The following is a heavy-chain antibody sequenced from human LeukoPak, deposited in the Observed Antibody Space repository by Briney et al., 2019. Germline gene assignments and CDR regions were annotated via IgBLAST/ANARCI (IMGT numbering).Heavy chain of an antibody. CDR2: IRYDGSNK. D-gene: IGHD2-2*01. Sequence: RGSLRLSCAASGFTFSSYGMHWVRQAPGKGLEWVAFIRYDGSNKYYADSVKGRFTISRDNSKNTLYLQMNSLRAEDTAVYYCAKDLYQLLWGNWFDPWSQGTLVTVSS. CDR1: GFTFSSYG. CDR3: AKDLYQLLWGNWFDP. V-gene: IGHV3-30*02. J-gene: IGHJ5*02.